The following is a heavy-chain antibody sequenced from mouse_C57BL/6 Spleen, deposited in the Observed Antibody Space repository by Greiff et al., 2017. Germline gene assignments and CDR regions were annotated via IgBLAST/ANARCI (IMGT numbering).Heavy chain of an antibody. CDR3: ARENSNYGDFDV. V-gene: IGHV4-1*01. J-gene: IGHJ1*03. Sequence: EVKLMESGGGLVQPGGSLKLSCAASGIDFSSYWMSWVRRAPGKGLEWIGEINPDSSTINYAPSLKDKFIISRNNAKKTLYLQMSKVRSEDTALYYCARENSNYGDFDVWGTGTTVTVSS. D-gene: IGHD2-5*01. CDR1: GIDFSSYW. CDR2: INPDSSTI.